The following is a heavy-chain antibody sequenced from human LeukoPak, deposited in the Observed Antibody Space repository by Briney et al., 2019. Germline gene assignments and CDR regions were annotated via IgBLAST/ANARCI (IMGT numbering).Heavy chain of an antibody. Sequence: KTSETLSLTCTVSGYSISSGYYWGWIRQPPGKGLEWIGSIYHSGSTYYNPSLKSRVTISVDTSRNQFSLKLSSVTAADTAVYYCERGAEQWLVFDAFDIWGQGTMVTVSS. J-gene: IGHJ3*02. CDR1: GYSISSGYY. V-gene: IGHV4-38-2*02. CDR2: IYHSGST. D-gene: IGHD6-19*01. CDR3: ERGAEQWLVFDAFDI.